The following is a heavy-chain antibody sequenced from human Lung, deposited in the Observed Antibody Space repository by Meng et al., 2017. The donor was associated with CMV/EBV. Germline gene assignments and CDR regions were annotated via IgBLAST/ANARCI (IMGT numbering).Heavy chain of an antibody. CDR3: ARFEPLWSGYIREAAVDI. D-gene: IGHD3-3*01. J-gene: IGHJ3*02. CDR2: ISLYNGNT. CDR1: GYTFSSYD. Sequence: ASVKVSCKASGYTFSSYDISWVRQAPGQGLEWMGWISLYNGNTNSAQKFQGRVTMTTDTSTDTAYMELRGLRSDDTAVYYCARFEPLWSGYIREAAVDIWGQWTIVTVSS. V-gene: IGHV1-18*01.